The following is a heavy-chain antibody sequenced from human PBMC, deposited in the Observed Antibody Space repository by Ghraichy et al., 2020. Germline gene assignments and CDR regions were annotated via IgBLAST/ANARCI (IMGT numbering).Heavy chain of an antibody. J-gene: IGHJ3*02. Sequence: GGSLRLSCAASGFTFDDYAMHWVRQAPGKGLEWVSGISWNSGSIGYADSVKGRFTISRDNAKNSLYLQMNSLRAEDTALYYCAKDIRDGSYFSPNDAFDIWGQGTMVTVSS. V-gene: IGHV3-9*01. CDR1: GFTFDDYA. CDR2: ISWNSGSI. CDR3: AKDIRDGSYFSPNDAFDI. D-gene: IGHD1-26*01.